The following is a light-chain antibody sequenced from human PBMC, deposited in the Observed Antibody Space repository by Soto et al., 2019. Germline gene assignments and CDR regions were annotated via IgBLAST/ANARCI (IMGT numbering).Light chain of an antibody. CDR1: EYVNSHY. Sequence: ENVLTQSPDTLSLSQGETATLSCRASEYVNSHYLAWFQQKRGQAPRLLIYGASMRAVGVPDRFSGSGSGTDFTLTISGLEPQDCGVYFCQQYGASPKTFDQGTKVEIK. CDR2: GAS. V-gene: IGKV3-20*01. CDR3: QQYGASPKT. J-gene: IGKJ1*01.